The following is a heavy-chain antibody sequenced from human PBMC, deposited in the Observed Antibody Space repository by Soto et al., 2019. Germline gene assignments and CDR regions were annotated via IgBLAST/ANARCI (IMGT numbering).Heavy chain of an antibody. CDR2: TYYRSKWYN. D-gene: IGHD1-26*01. Sequence: SQTLSLTCAISGDSVSSNSAAWNWIRQSPSRGLEWLGRTYYRSKWYNDYAVSVKSRITINPDTSKNQFSLQLNSVTPEDTAVYYCARYSGSYLSRDSYFDYWGQGTLVTVSS. CDR3: ARYSGSYLSRDSYFDY. CDR1: GDSVSSNSAA. V-gene: IGHV6-1*01. J-gene: IGHJ4*02.